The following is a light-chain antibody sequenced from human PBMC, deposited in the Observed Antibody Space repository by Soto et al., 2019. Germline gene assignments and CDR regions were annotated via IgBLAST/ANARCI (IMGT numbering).Light chain of an antibody. CDR1: QSVGSS. V-gene: IGKV3-20*01. J-gene: IGKJ4*01. CDR2: GAS. Sequence: EIVLTQSPGTLSLSPGERATLSCRASQSVGSSLAWYRQIPGQAPRLLIYGASSRATGIPDRFGGSGSGTDFTLTISRLEPEDFAVYYCQQYGSSPLTFGGGTKVDLK. CDR3: QQYGSSPLT.